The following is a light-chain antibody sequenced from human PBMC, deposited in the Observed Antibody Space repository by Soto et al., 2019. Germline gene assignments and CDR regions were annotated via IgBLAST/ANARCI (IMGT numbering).Light chain of an antibody. Sequence: EIVLTQSPGTLSLSPGERATLSCRASQSVNSRFLAWYQQKPGQAPRLLMYGASTRATGIPDRFSGSGSGADVTLTISRLEPEDFAVYYWQQYGSSPPMYTFGQGTKLEIK. CDR2: GAS. CDR1: QSVNSRF. CDR3: QQYGSSPPMYT. J-gene: IGKJ2*01. V-gene: IGKV3-20*01.